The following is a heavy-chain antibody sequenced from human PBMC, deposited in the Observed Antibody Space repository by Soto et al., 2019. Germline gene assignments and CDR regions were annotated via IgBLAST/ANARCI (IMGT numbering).Heavy chain of an antibody. CDR3: ARDGSVGYRGYDYVDY. V-gene: IGHV3-23*01. CDR1: GFGFTFSTSA. J-gene: IGHJ4*02. Sequence: PGGSLRLSCAASGFGFTFSTSAMSWVRQAPGKGLEWVSTFRESGGTTHYANSVKGRFTISRDNSKNMLYLQMNSLRAEDTAVYYCARDGSVGYRGYDYVDYWGQGTLVTVSS. D-gene: IGHD5-12*01. CDR2: FRESGGTT.